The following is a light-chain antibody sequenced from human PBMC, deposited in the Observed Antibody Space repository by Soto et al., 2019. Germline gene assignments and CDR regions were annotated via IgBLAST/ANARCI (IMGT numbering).Light chain of an antibody. CDR2: LGY. Sequence: DVVMTQSPLSLAVAPGESASMSCRSSQSLLQRNGYNYVDWYLQKPGQSPQLLTYLGYIRAVGVPVRFSGSGSGTDFTLRISRLEAEDVGVYYCKQAPQTPPYAFGQGTKVEIK. J-gene: IGKJ2*01. CDR3: KQAPQTPPYA. V-gene: IGKV2-28*01. CDR1: QSLLQRNGYNY.